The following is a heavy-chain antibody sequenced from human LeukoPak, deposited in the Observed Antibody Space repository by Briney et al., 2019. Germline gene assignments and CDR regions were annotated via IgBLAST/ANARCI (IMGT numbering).Heavy chain of an antibody. J-gene: IGHJ3*02. CDR1: GGTFSGYA. D-gene: IGHD3-22*01. V-gene: IGHV1-69*13. Sequence: ASVKVSCKASGGTFSGYAISWVRQAPGQGLEWMGGIIPIFGTANYAQKFQGRVTITADESTSTAYMELSSLRSEDTAVYYCARGYDSSGYHSAAIWGQGTMVTVSS. CDR2: IIPIFGTA. CDR3: ARGYDSSGYHSAAI.